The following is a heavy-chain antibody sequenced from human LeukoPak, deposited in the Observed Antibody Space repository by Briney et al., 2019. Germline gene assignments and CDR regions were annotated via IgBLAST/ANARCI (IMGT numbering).Heavy chain of an antibody. D-gene: IGHD3-22*01. CDR2: IYYSGST. Sequence: SETLSLTCTVSGGSISSGGYYWSWIRQHPGKALEWIGYIYYSGSTYYNPSLKSRVTISVDTSKNQFSLKLSSVTAADTAVYYCARIGGYWRYYFDYWGQGTLVTVSS. V-gene: IGHV4-31*03. CDR3: ARIGGYWRYYFDY. J-gene: IGHJ4*02. CDR1: GGSISSGGYY.